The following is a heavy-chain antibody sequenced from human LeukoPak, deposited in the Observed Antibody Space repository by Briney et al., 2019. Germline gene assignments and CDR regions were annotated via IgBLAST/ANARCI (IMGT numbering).Heavy chain of an antibody. D-gene: IGHD3-22*01. CDR3: ARVITHRYWFDP. CDR2: IYYSGST. Sequence: SETLSLTCTVSGGSISSYYWSWIRQPPGKGLEWIGYIYYSGSTNYNPSLKSRVTISVDTSKNQFSLKLSSVTAADTAVYYCARVITHRYWFDPWGQGTPVTVSS. CDR1: GGSISSYY. V-gene: IGHV4-59*01. J-gene: IGHJ5*02.